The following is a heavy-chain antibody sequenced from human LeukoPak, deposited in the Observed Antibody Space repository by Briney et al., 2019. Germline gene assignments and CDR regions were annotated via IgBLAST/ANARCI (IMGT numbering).Heavy chain of an antibody. V-gene: IGHV5-51*01. CDR2: IYPGGSDT. Sequence: GESLKISCKDSGYSFTSYWIGWVRQMPGKSLEWMGIIYPGGSDTRYSPSFQGQVTISADKSISTAYLQLSSLKASDTAMYYCARSRSRPGGYFDYWGQGTLVTVSS. CDR3: ARSRSRPGGYFDY. CDR1: GYSFTSYW. D-gene: IGHD1-14*01. J-gene: IGHJ4*02.